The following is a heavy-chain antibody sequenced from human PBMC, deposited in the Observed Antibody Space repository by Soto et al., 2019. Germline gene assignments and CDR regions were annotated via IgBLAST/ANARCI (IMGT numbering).Heavy chain of an antibody. J-gene: IGHJ6*03. CDR2: ISSSSSYI. Sequence: GSPRLSCAASGFTFSSYSMNWVRQAPGKGLEWVSSISSSSSYIYYADSVKGRFTISRDNAKNSLYLQMNSLRAEDTAVYYCASLPTLDYYYMDVWGKGTTVTVSS. V-gene: IGHV3-21*01. D-gene: IGHD3-16*01. CDR3: ASLPTLDYYYMDV. CDR1: GFTFSSYS.